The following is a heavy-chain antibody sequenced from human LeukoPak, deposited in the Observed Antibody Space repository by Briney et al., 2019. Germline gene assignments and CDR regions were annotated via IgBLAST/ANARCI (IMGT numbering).Heavy chain of an antibody. CDR2: ITGKADGGTT. CDR3: TTDLVNIWWEVLPTSATQGN. J-gene: IGHJ4*02. Sequence: GGSLRLSCAGSGFTFSHAWMGWVRQAPGKGLEWVGRITGKADGGTTDYAAPVEGRFTISRDDSEKTLYLQMNSLKIEDTAVYYCTTDLVNIWWEVLPTSATQGNWGQGTLVTVSS. D-gene: IGHD2-15*01. V-gene: IGHV3-15*01. CDR1: GFTFSHAW.